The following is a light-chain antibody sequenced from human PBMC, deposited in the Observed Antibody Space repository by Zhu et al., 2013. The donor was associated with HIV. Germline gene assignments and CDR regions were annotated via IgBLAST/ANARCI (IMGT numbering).Light chain of an antibody. CDR3: QQYYTIPPWT. CDR1: QSVLYSSNNKNY. Sequence: DIVMTQSPDSLAVSLGERATINCKSSQSVLYSSNNKNYLAWYQKKPGQPPKLLIYWASTRESGVPDRFSGSGSGTDFTLTINSLQAEDVAVYYCQQYYTIPPWTFGQGTKVEIK. CDR2: WAS. V-gene: IGKV4-1*01. J-gene: IGKJ1*01.